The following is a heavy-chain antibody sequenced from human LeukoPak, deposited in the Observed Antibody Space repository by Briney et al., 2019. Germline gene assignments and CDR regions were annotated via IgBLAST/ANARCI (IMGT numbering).Heavy chain of an antibody. J-gene: IGHJ6*02. CDR2: ISYDGSNK. D-gene: IGHD4-17*01. Sequence: GGSLRLSCAASGFTFSSYAMHWVRQAPGKGLEWVAVISYDGSNKYYADSVKGRFTISRDNSKNTLYPQMNSLRAEDTAVCYCARAGTTVVTLYYYYGMDVWGQGTTVTDSS. CDR3: ARAGTTVVTLYYYYGMDV. CDR1: GFTFSSYA. V-gene: IGHV3-30-3*01.